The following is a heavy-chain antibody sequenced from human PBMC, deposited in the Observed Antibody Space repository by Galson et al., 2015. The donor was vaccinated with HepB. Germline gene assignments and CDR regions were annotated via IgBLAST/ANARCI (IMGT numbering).Heavy chain of an antibody. V-gene: IGHV3-33*01. J-gene: IGHJ4*02. CDR2: TGHDDRYK. D-gene: IGHD7-27*01. Sequence: SLRLSCAASGFTFATYGMHWVRQAPGEGLEWVAVTGHDDRYKGYADSVRGRFTISRDNSRNMLYLQMNSLRDEDTAVYYCVRDLNRGSNFGYWGQGTLVTVSS. CDR3: VRDLNRGSNFGY. CDR1: GFTFATYG.